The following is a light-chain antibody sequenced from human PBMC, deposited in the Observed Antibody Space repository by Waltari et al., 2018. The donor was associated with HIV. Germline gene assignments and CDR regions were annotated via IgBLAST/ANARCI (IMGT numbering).Light chain of an antibody. CDR1: QNSTSRL. V-gene: IGKV3-20*01. CDR3: QQYAVSPRT. CDR2: DAS. Sequence: IVLTQSPATLPLSPGEGATPPCSASQNSTSRLLAWYRQRPGQAPRILIYDASSRPTGTPDRFSGSGSGTEYTLTISRVESEDFAVYFCQQYAVSPRTFGQGTKVEMK. J-gene: IGKJ2*01.